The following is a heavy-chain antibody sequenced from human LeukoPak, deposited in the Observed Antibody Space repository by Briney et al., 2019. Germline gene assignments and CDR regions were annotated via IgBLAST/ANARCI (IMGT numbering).Heavy chain of an antibody. CDR2: IYYSGST. D-gene: IGHD6-13*01. J-gene: IGHJ4*02. CDR3: ARDTPRLGSS. CDR1: GGSISSYY. Sequence: PSETLSLTXTVSGGSISSYYWSWIGQPPGKGLEWIGYIYYSGSTNYNPSLKSRVTISVDTSKNQFSLKLSSVTAADTAVHYCARDTPRLGSSWGQGTLVTVSS. V-gene: IGHV4-59*01.